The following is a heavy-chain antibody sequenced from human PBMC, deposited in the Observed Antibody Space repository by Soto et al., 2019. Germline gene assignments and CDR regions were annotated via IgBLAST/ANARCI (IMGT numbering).Heavy chain of an antibody. CDR3: ARGRDGTMVRGVIRPYYMDV. V-gene: IGHV4-59*12. CDR2: IYYSGST. J-gene: IGHJ6*03. CDR1: GGSISSYY. D-gene: IGHD3-10*01. Sequence: PSETLSLTCTVSGGSISSYYWSWIRQPPGKGLEWIGYIYYSGSTNYNPSLKSRVTISVDTSKNQFSLKLSSVTAADTAVYYCARGRDGTMVRGVIRPYYMDVWGKGTTVTVSS.